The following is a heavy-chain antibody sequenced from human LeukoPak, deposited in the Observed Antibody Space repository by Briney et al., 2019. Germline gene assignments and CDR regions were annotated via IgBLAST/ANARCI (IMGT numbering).Heavy chain of an antibody. D-gene: IGHD3-10*01. J-gene: IGHJ4*02. Sequence: GGSLRLSCAASGFTFNDHSMNWVRQVPGKGLEWVSSISGSGGSAYYADSVKGRFTISRDNSKNTLYLQMNSLRSEDTAVYYCAKKYGSGSYYFDYWGQGTLVTVSS. CDR3: AKKYGSGSYYFDY. CDR2: ISGSGGSA. V-gene: IGHV3-23*01. CDR1: GFTFNDHS.